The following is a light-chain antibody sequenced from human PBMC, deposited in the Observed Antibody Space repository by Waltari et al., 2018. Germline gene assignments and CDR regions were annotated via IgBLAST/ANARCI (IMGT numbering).Light chain of an antibody. CDR3: QQYDSVFALT. CDR2: KAS. CDR1: QSISVW. J-gene: IGKJ4*01. Sequence: DIQMTQFPSTLSASVGDRNTNTCRASQSISVWLAWYQQKPGKAPKLLIYKASTLESGVPSRFSGSGSGTEFTLTISSLQSEDFATYFCQQYDSVFALTFGGGTKVEIK. V-gene: IGKV1-5*03.